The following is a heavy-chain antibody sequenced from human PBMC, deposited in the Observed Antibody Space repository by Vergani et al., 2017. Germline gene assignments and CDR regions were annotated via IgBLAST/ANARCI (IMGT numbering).Heavy chain of an antibody. CDR3: ASYSSSPT. D-gene: IGHD6-6*01. CDR1: RFTFSSYG. J-gene: IGHJ5*02. CDR2: IRYDGSNK. V-gene: IGHV3-30*02. Sequence: QVQLVESGGGVVQPGGSLRLSCAASRFTFSSYGMHWVRQAPGKGLEWVAFIRYDGSNKYYADSVKGRFTISRDNSKNTLYLQMNSLRAEDTAVYYCASYSSSPTWGQGTLVTVSS.